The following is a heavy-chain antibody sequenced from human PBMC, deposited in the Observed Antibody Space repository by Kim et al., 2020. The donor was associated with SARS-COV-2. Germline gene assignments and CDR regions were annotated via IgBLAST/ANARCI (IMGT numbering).Heavy chain of an antibody. V-gene: IGHV1-69*04. D-gene: IGHD6-19*01. CDR2: IIPILGIA. CDR3: AGSIAVAVGGGANNP. CDR1: GGTFSSYA. J-gene: IGHJ5*02. Sequence: SVKVSCKASGGTFSSYAISWVRQAPGQGLEWMGRIIPILGIANYAQKFQGRVTITADKSTSTAYMELSSLRSEDTAVYYCAGSIAVAVGGGANNPWGQGTLVTVSS.